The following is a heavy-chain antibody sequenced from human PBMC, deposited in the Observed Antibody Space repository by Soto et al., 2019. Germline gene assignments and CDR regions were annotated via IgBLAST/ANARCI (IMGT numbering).Heavy chain of an antibody. J-gene: IGHJ6*02. CDR1: GYTFTSYG. D-gene: IGHD5-18*01. V-gene: IGHV1-18*04. CDR3: ARFRLVDTAMVYYYYYGMDV. Sequence: WASVKVSCKASGYTFTSYGISWVRQAPGQGLEWMGWISAYNGNTNYAQKLQGRVTMTTDTSTSTAYMELRSLRSDDTAVYYCARFRLVDTAMVYYYYYGMDVWGQGTTVTVS. CDR2: ISAYNGNT.